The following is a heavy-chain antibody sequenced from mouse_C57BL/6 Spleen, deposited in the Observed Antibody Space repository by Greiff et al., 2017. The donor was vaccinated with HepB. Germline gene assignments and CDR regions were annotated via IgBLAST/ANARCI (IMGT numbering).Heavy chain of an antibody. V-gene: IGHV1-69*01. D-gene: IGHD1-1*01. Sequence: QVQLQQPGAELVMPGASVKLSCKASGYTFTSYWMHWVKQRPGQGLEWIGEIDPSDSYTNYNQKFKGKSTLTVDKSSSTAYMQLSSLTSEDSAVYYGARGGDYYGSSYVRYFDVWGTGTTVTVSS. CDR3: ARGGDYYGSSYVRYFDV. J-gene: IGHJ1*03. CDR1: GYTFTSYW. CDR2: IDPSDSYT.